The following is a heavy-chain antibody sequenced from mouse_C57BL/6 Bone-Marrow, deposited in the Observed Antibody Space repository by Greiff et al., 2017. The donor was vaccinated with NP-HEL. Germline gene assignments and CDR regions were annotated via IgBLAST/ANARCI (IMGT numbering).Heavy chain of an antibody. CDR1: GYTFTSYW. CDR2: IYPGSGST. Sequence: VQLQQPGAELVKPGASVKMSCKASGYTFTSYWITWVKQRPGQGLEWIGDIYPGSGSTNYNEKFKSKATLTVDTSSSTAYMQLSSLTSEDSAVYYCARSYYYGSIYWYFDVWGTGTTVTVSS. J-gene: IGHJ1*03. V-gene: IGHV1-55*01. CDR3: ARSYYYGSIYWYFDV. D-gene: IGHD1-1*01.